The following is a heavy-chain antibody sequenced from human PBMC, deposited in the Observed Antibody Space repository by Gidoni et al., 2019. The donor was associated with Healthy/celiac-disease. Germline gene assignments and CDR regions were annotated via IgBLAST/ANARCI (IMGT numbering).Heavy chain of an antibody. CDR2: IYSGGST. CDR1: GFTVSSNY. V-gene: IGHV3-66*01. D-gene: IGHD5-18*01. CDR3: ARGYRYSYGYTPFDY. J-gene: IGHJ4*02. Sequence: KLTSIPSGFTVSSNYMSWVRQAPGKGLEWVSIIYSGGSTYYADSVKVRFTISRDNAKNTLCLQMNILRAEDTAVYYCARGYRYSYGYTPFDYGGQGTLVTVSS.